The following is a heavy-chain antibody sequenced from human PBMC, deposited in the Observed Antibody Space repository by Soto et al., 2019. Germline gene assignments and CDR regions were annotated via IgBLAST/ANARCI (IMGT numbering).Heavy chain of an antibody. V-gene: IGHV3-30*02. CDR1: GFPFSSYG. CDR2: IWYDGSNK. Sequence: GGSLRLSCAASGFPFSSYGMHLVRQSPGKGLEWVAFIWYDGSNKYYADSVKGRFTISRDNSKNTLYLQMNSLRAEDTAVYYCATVGLVDTAMAYSDYGMDVWGQGTTVTVSS. J-gene: IGHJ6*02. D-gene: IGHD5-18*01. CDR3: ATVGLVDTAMAYSDYGMDV.